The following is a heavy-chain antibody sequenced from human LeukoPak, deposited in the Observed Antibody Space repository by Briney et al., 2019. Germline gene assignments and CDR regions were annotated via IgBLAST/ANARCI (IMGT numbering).Heavy chain of an antibody. J-gene: IGHJ4*02. V-gene: IGHV3-23*01. D-gene: IGHD2-2*01. CDR1: GFTFSSYA. CDR3: AKDLGDIVVVPAVPFDY. CDR2: ISGSGGST. Sequence: GGSLRLSCAASGFTFSSYAMSWVRQAPGKGLEWVSAISGSGGSTYYADSVKGRFTISRDNSKNTLYLQMNSLRAEDTAGYYCAKDLGDIVVVPAVPFDYWGQGTLVTVSS.